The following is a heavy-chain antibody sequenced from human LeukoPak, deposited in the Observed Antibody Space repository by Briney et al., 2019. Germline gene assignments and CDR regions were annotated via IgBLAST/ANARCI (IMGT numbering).Heavy chain of an antibody. CDR2: ISSSSNYI. J-gene: IGHJ4*02. CDR3: ARVVSSSWSDLRY. Sequence: GGSLRLSCAASGFSFSSYSMKWVRQAPGKGLEWVSSISSSSNYIYYADSVKGRFTISRDNAKNSLYLQMNSLRAEDTAVYYCARVVSSSWSDLRYWGQGTLVTVSS. CDR1: GFSFSSYS. D-gene: IGHD6-13*01. V-gene: IGHV3-21*01.